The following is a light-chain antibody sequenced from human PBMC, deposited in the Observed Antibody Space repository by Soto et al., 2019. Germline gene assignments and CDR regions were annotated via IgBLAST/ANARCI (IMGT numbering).Light chain of an antibody. V-gene: IGKV3-11*01. J-gene: IGKJ1*01. Sequence: EIVLTQSPATLSLSPGERATLSCRASQSVGSSLAWYQQKPGQAPRLLIYDASNRATGIPARFSGSGSGTDFTLTISSLESEYFAVYYCLQRGDWPTLTFGPGTKVDIK. CDR3: LQRGDWPTLT. CDR1: QSVGSS. CDR2: DAS.